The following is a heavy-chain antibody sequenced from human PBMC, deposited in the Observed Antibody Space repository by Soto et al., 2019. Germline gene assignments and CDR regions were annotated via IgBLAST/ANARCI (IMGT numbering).Heavy chain of an antibody. Sequence: PGESLKISCNGSGYTFTTYWITWLRQMPGKGLEWMGRIDPGDSYTNYSPSFQGHISISVDKSITTAYLQWDSLKASDTAIHYCARRTIFGVDLFDYWGQGTLVTVSS. CDR1: GYTFTTYW. V-gene: IGHV5-10-1*01. D-gene: IGHD3-3*01. CDR2: IDPGDSYT. J-gene: IGHJ4*02. CDR3: ARRTIFGVDLFDY.